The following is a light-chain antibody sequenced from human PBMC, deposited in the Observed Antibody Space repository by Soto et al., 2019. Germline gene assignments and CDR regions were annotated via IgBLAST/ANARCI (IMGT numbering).Light chain of an antibody. CDR2: AAS. CDR1: QSVSNY. V-gene: IGKV1-39*01. Sequence: DIQMTQSPSSLSASVGDRVTITCRTSQSVSNYLNWYQQKSGEAPKLLIYAASTLQTGVPSRFSGSGSGTDFTLTISSLQPEDFETYYCQQSYSSPRTCGQGTKVEIK. CDR3: QQSYSSPRT. J-gene: IGKJ1*01.